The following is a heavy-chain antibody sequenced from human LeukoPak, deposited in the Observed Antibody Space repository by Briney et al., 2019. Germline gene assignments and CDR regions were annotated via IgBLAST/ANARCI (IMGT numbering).Heavy chain of an antibody. CDR3: AREVGYGDLIFDS. D-gene: IGHD6-13*01. J-gene: IGHJ4*02. CDR2: IYYSGST. CDR1: GGSINSGVYY. Sequence: SETLSLTCTVSGGSINSGVYYWSWIRQPPGKGLEWIGYIYYSGSTYYNPSLKSRVTISVDTSKNQFSLKLSSVTAADTAVYYCAREVGYGDLIFDSWGQGTLVTVSS. V-gene: IGHV4-30-4*01.